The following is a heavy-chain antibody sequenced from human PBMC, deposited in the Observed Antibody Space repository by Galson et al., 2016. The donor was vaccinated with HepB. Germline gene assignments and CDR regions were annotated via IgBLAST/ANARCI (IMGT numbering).Heavy chain of an antibody. CDR3: ARRGAYSGSLIGAFDI. Sequence: SETLSLTCTVSGGSIATSSYYGGWIRQPPGKGLEWIVSVSYSGSTYYNPSLTSRVTTSVDTSKNQFSLKLSSVTAADTAVYYCARRGAYSGSLIGAFDIWGQGTMVTVSS. J-gene: IGHJ3*02. CDR1: GGSIATSSYY. CDR2: VSYSGST. V-gene: IGHV4-39*01. D-gene: IGHD1-26*01.